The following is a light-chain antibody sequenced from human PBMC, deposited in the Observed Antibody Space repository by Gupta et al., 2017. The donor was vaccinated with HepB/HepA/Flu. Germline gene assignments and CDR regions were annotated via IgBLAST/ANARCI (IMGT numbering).Light chain of an antibody. CDR1: QSVSSY. CDR3: QQRSNWAIT. V-gene: IGKV3-11*01. CDR2: DAS. J-gene: IGKJ5*01. Sequence: EIVLTQSPATLSLPPGERATLSCRASQSVSSYLAWYQQKPGQAPRLLIYDASNRATGIPARFSGSGSGTDFTLTISSLETEDFAVYYCQQRSNWAITFGQGTRLEIK.